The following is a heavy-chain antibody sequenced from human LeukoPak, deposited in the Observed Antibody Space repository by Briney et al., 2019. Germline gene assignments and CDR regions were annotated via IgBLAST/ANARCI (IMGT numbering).Heavy chain of an antibody. CDR3: ARGRNRVAAAGTKSAAFDI. Sequence: SETLSLTCTVSGGSISSSSYYWGWIRQPPGKGLEWIGSIYYSGSTYYNPSLKSRVTISVDTSKNQFSLKLSSVTAADTAVYYCARGRNRVAAAGTKSAAFDIWGQGTMVTVSS. V-gene: IGHV4-39*01. D-gene: IGHD6-13*01. J-gene: IGHJ3*02. CDR2: IYYSGST. CDR1: GGSISSSSYY.